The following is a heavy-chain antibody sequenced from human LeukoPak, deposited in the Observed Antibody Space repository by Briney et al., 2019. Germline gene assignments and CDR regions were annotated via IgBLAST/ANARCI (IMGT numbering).Heavy chain of an antibody. D-gene: IGHD1-1*01. J-gene: IGHJ4*02. CDR3: ARDLHWNQLGL. CDR2: INIDGSDI. Sequence: GGSLRLSCAASGFTFSSYWMFWVRKPPGKGLVGVSRINIDGSDITYADSVKGRFTISRDNAKNTLYLQMNSLRAEDTAVYFCARDLHWNQLGLWGQGTLVTVSS. CDR1: GFTFSSYW. V-gene: IGHV3-74*01.